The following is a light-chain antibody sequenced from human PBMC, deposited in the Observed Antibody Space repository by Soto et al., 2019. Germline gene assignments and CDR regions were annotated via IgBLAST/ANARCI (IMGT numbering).Light chain of an antibody. J-gene: IGKJ1*01. CDR1: ENVRTF. Sequence: EVVLTQSPATLFLSPGERATLSCRASENVRTFVDWYQQKPGQAPRLLIHGASNRATGIPARFSGSGSGTDFTLTISNLEPEDFAVYYCQQHSHWPPWTFGQGTRVEI. CDR3: QQHSHWPPWT. V-gene: IGKV3-11*01. CDR2: GAS.